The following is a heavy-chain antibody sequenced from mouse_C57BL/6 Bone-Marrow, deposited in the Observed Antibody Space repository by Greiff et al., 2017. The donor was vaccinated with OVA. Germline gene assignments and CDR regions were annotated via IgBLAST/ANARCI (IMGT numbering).Heavy chain of an antibody. V-gene: IGHV1-81*01. CDR3: ARRRWLLAYAMDY. Sequence: QVQLKQSGAELARPGASVKLSCKASGYTFTSYGISWVKQRTGQGLEWIGEIYPRSGNTYYNEKFKGKATLTADKSSSTAYMELRSLTSEDSAVYFCARRRWLLAYAMDYWGQGTSVTVSS. CDR1: GYTFTSYG. J-gene: IGHJ4*01. CDR2: IYPRSGNT. D-gene: IGHD2-3*01.